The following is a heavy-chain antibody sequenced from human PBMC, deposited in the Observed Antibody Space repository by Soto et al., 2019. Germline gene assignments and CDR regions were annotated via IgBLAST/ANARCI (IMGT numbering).Heavy chain of an antibody. CDR3: GRETCSGGSCYAFFDY. CDR1: GGSISSYY. V-gene: IGHV4-4*07. J-gene: IGHJ4*02. D-gene: IGHD2-15*01. CDR2: IYSSGST. Sequence: SETLSLTCSVSGGSISSYYWDWIRQPAGKGLEGIGRIYSSGSTNYNPSLQSRVTMSVDTSKNQFSLKLSSVTAADTAVYYCGRETCSGGSCYAFFDYWGQGNLVTVYS.